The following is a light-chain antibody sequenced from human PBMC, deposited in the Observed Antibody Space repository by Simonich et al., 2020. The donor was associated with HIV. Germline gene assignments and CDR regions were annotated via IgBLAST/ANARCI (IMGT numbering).Light chain of an antibody. J-gene: IGKJ1*01. Sequence: DIVMTQSPDSLAVSLGERATFNCKSSGSVLYSSNNKNYLAWYHQKPGQPPKLLIYWASTRESGVPDRFSASGSGTDFTLTISSLQAEDVAIYYCQQYYSTPPTFGQGTKVEIK. CDR3: QQYYSTPPT. CDR1: GSVLYSSNNKNY. V-gene: IGKV4-1*01. CDR2: WAS.